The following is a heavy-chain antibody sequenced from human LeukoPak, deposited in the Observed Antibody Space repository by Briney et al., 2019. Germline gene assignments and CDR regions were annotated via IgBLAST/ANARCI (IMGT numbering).Heavy chain of an antibody. D-gene: IGHD2-2*01. CDR1: GYSISSGYY. CDR3: ARQNAVVDWFDP. J-gene: IGHJ5*02. Sequence: SETLSLTCTVSGYSISSGYYWGWIRQPPGKGLEWIGSIYHSGSTYYNPSLKSRVTISVDTSKNQFSLKLSPVTAADTAVYYCARQNAVVDWFDPWGQGTLVTVSS. V-gene: IGHV4-38-2*02. CDR2: IYHSGST.